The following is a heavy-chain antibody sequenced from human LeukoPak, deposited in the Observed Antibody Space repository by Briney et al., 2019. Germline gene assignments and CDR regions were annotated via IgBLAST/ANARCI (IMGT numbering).Heavy chain of an antibody. CDR2: IYTSGST. V-gene: IGHV4-4*07. CDR3: ARGLNYYGSGSNLPKFDY. Sequence: PSETLSLTCTVSGGSISSYYWSWIRQPAGKGLEWIGRIYTSGSTNYNPSLKSRVTMSVDTSKNQFSLKLSSVTAADTAVYYCARGLNYYGSGSNLPKFDYWGQGTLVSVSS. J-gene: IGHJ4*02. D-gene: IGHD3-10*01. CDR1: GGSISSYY.